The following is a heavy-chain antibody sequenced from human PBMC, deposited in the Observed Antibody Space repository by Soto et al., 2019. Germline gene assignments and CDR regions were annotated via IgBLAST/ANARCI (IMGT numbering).Heavy chain of an antibody. CDR3: AKDRDDYRNYVFDY. CDR2: SSGSGSGGST. V-gene: IGHV3-23*01. Sequence: EVQLLESGGGLVQPGGSLRLSCAASGFTFTNYAMTWVRQAPGKGLEWVSISSGSGSGGSTNYADSVKGPFTISRDNSKNKLYLQINSLRVEDTAVYYCAKDRDDYRNYVFDYWGQGTLVTVSS. D-gene: IGHD4-4*01. CDR1: GFTFTNYA. J-gene: IGHJ4*02.